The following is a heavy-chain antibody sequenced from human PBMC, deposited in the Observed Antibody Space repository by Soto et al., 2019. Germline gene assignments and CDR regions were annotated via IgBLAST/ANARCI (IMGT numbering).Heavy chain of an antibody. CDR3: ASGQSRDGHNFFDY. Sequence: PSETLSLTGPASDVSISGYYWSWIRQPPGKGLEWLGYVSYSGSNHYNPSLQSRVTISMDTSENHFSLRLTSVTAADTAIYYCASGQSRDGHNFFDYWGPGTLVTVSS. J-gene: IGHJ4*02. D-gene: IGHD2-2*01. V-gene: IGHV4-59*01. CDR2: VSYSGSN. CDR1: DVSISGYY.